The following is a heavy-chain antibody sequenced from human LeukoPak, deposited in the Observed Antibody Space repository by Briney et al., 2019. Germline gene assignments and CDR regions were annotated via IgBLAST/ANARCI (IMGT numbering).Heavy chain of an antibody. CDR2: INGDGSRV. D-gene: IGHD3-16*01. J-gene: IGHJ4*01. V-gene: IGHV3-74*01. CDR1: GFTFSSHW. CDR3: ARDALGGRTKFDS. Sequence: GGSLRLSCVASGFTFSSHWMHWVRQVPGKGLMWVSRINGDGSRVHYGDSVKGRFTISRDNAKNTLYLQMTSLRGDDTAIYFCARDALGGRTKFDSWGHGSLVTVSS.